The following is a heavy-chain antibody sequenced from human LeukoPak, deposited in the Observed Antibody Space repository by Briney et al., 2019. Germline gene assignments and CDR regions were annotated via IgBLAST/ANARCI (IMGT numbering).Heavy chain of an antibody. V-gene: IGHV4-39*07. D-gene: IGHD3-10*01. CDR1: RGSISSYY. Sequence: SETLSLTCTVSRGSISSYYWGWIRQPPGKGLEWIGSIYYSGSTYYNPSLKSRVTISVDTSKNQFSLKLSSVTAADTAVYYCARLLYYGSGSPKYDYWGQGTLVTVSS. CDR3: ARLLYYGSGSPKYDY. CDR2: IYYSGST. J-gene: IGHJ4*02.